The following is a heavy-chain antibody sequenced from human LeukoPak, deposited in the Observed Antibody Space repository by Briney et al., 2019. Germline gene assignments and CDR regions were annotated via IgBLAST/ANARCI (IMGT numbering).Heavy chain of an antibody. D-gene: IGHD2-2*01. CDR1: GYTFTTYG. CDR2: INTYNGNT. J-gene: IGHJ5*02. V-gene: IGHV1-18*01. Sequence: ASVKVSCKASGYTFTTYGISWVRQAPGQGLEWMGWINTYNGNTKDAQKLQGRVTMTRDTSTSTAYMELSSLRSEDTAVYYCARVNPWDYRYCSSTSCYYNWFDPWGQGTLVTVSS. CDR3: ARVNPWDYRYCSSTSCYYNWFDP.